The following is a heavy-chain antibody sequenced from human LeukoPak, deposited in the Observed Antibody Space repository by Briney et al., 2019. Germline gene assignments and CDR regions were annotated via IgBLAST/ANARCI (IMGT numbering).Heavy chain of an antibody. D-gene: IGHD7-27*01. Sequence: GGSLRLSCAASGFSFSSHWMHWVRQAPGKGLVWVSHIKSDGTSTSYADSVKGRFTISRDNAKSTLYLQMNSLRAEDMAVYYCARGSDWGPRSVCDIWGQGTMVTVSS. J-gene: IGHJ3*02. CDR1: GFSFSSHW. V-gene: IGHV3-74*01. CDR2: IKSDGTST. CDR3: ARGSDWGPRSVCDI.